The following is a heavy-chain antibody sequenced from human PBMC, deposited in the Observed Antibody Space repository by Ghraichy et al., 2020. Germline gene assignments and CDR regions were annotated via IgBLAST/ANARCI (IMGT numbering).Heavy chain of an antibody. Sequence: GESLNISCAASGFTFSSYAMSWVRQAPGKGLEWVSAISGSGGSTYYADSVKGRFTISRDNSKNTLYLQMNSLRAEDTAVYYCAKEGGWRRQAFDIWGQGTMVTVSS. CDR3: AKEGGWRRQAFDI. CDR1: GFTFSSYA. J-gene: IGHJ3*02. CDR2: ISGSGGST. D-gene: IGHD5-24*01. V-gene: IGHV3-23*01.